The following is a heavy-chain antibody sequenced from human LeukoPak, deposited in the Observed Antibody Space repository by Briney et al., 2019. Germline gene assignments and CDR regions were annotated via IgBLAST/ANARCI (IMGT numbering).Heavy chain of an antibody. J-gene: IGHJ6*02. D-gene: IGHD3-16*01. CDR1: GDSISSSY. CDR2: IHYSGRA. Sequence: PSETLSLTCTVSGDSISSSYWTWVRQPPGQGLEWIGQIHYSGRADYNPSLKRRITISVDTSKNQMSLTLTSVTAADTAIYYCVKFGVDYDMGVWGQGTTVTVSS. CDR3: VKFGVDYDMGV. V-gene: IGHV4-59*01.